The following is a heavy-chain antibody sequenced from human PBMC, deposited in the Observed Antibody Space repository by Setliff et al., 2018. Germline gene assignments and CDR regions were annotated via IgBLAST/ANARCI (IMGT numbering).Heavy chain of an antibody. J-gene: IGHJ6*02. CDR3: ARDSRGLVPAAIEGSYYYYGMDV. V-gene: IGHV1-3*04. Sequence: GGSVKVSCKASGYTFTNYAIHWVRQAPGQRPEWMGWINTGNANTKYSQKFQGRVTITRDASASTAYMELSSLRSEDTAVYYCARDSRGLVPAAIEGSYYYYGMDVWGQGTTVTVSS. D-gene: IGHD2-2*02. CDR2: INTGNANT. CDR1: GYTFTNYA.